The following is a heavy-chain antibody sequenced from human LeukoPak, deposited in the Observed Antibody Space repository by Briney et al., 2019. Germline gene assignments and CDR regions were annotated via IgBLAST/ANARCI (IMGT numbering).Heavy chain of an antibody. J-gene: IGHJ3*02. CDR3: ATVRLAAAGPVDAFDI. CDR1: GYTLTELS. CDR2: FDPEDGET. Sequence: ASVKVSCKVSGYTLTELSMHWVRQAPGKGLEWMGGFDPEDGETIYAQKFQGRVTMTEDTSTDTAYMELSSLRSEDTAVYYCATVRLAAAGPVDAFDIWGQGTMVTVSS. V-gene: IGHV1-24*01. D-gene: IGHD6-13*01.